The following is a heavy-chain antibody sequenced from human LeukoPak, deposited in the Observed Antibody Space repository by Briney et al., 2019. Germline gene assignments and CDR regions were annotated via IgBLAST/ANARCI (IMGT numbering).Heavy chain of an antibody. CDR2: INPNSGGT. D-gene: IGHD2-2*01. J-gene: IGHJ4*02. Sequence: ASVKVPCKASGYTFTGYYMHWVRQAPGQGLEWMGWINPNSGGTNYAQKFQGRATMTEDTSTDTAYMELSSLRSEDTAVYYCATFGYCSSTSCYSLDYWGQGTLVTVSS. V-gene: IGHV1-2*02. CDR1: GYTFTGYY. CDR3: ATFGYCSSTSCYSLDY.